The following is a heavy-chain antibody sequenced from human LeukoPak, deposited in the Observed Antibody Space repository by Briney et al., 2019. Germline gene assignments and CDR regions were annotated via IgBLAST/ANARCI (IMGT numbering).Heavy chain of an antibody. D-gene: IGHD3-22*01. Sequence: GRSLRLSCAASGFTFSNYGIHWVRQAPGKGLEWVAVISYDGSNKYYAESVKGRFTISRDNSKNTLSLQMNSLRAVDTAVYYCAKGYGFDSSGSEHYFENWGQGILVTVSS. J-gene: IGHJ4*02. CDR3: AKGYGFDSSGSEHYFEN. CDR1: GFTFSNYG. CDR2: ISYDGSNK. V-gene: IGHV3-30*18.